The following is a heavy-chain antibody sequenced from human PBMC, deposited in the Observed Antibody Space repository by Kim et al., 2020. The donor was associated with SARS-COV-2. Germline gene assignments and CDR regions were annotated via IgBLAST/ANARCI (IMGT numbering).Heavy chain of an antibody. CDR1: GFTLTDYY. CDR3: AREVQHSNSFDY. D-gene: IGHD2-21*01. V-gene: IGHV1-2*02. J-gene: IGHJ4*02. CDR2: INPDSAGT. Sequence: SVKVSCKPSGFTLTDYYMHWVRQAPGQGLEWIGWINPDSAGTNYAPKFQGRVTVTRDTSINTAYIELTRLTSDDTAVYYCAREVQHSNSFDYWGQGTLVTVSS.